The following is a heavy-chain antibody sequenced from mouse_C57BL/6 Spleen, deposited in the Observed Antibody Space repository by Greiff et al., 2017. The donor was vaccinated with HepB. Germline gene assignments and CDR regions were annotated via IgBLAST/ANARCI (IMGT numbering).Heavy chain of an antibody. CDR3: ARGITTVVETLFDY. CDR1: GYSITSGYF. V-gene: IGHV3-6*01. J-gene: IGHJ2*01. D-gene: IGHD1-1*01. CDR2: ISYDGSN. Sequence: EVQRVESGPGLVKPSQSLSLTCSVTGYSITSGYFWNWIRQFPGNKLEWMGYISYDGSNNYNPSLKNRISITRDTSKNQFFLKLNSVTTEDTATYYCARGITTVVETLFDYWGQGTTLTVSS.